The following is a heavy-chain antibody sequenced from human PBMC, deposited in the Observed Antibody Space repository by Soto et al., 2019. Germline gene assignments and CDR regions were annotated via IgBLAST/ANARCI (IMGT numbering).Heavy chain of an antibody. CDR3: ASPISSGYLGRFDY. D-gene: IGHD6-19*01. Sequence: PGGSLRLSCAASGFTFSSYAMSWVRQAPGKGLEWVSAISGSGGSTYYADSVKGRFTISRDNSKNTLYLQMNSLRAEDTAVYYCASPISSGYLGRFDYWGQGTLVTVSS. V-gene: IGHV3-23*01. CDR1: GFTFSSYA. CDR2: ISGSGGST. J-gene: IGHJ4*02.